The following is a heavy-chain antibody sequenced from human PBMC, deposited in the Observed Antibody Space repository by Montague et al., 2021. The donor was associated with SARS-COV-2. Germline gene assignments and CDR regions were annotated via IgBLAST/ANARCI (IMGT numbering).Heavy chain of an antibody. Sequence: SETLSLTCTVSGGSISSSTYYWGWIRQPPGKGLEWIGSIYYSGSXYYNPSLKSRVTISVDTSKNQFSLKLSSVTAADTAVYYCARHGWGWLRLLRPFDYWGQGTLVTVSS. CDR1: GGSISSSTYY. CDR2: IYYSGSX. D-gene: IGHD5-12*01. CDR3: ARHGWGWLRLLRPFDY. J-gene: IGHJ4*02. V-gene: IGHV4-39*01.